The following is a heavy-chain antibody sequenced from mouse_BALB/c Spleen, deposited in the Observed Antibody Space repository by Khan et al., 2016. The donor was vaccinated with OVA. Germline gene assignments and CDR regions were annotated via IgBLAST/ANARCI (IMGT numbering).Heavy chain of an antibody. Sequence: QVQLQQSGAELMKPGASVKISCKASGYTFSTYWIEWVKQRPGHGLEWIGEILPRSGSTNYNENFKGKATFTADTSSNTASMQLSSLTSEDSAVYYCARTARAYYYAMDYWGQGTSVTVSA. J-gene: IGHJ4*01. CDR2: ILPRSGST. CDR3: ARTARAYYYAMDY. D-gene: IGHD3-2*01. V-gene: IGHV1-9*01. CDR1: GYTFSTYW.